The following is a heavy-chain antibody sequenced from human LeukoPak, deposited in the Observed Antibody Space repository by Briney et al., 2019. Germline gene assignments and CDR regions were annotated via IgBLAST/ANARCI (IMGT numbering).Heavy chain of an antibody. D-gene: IGHD3-22*01. J-gene: IGHJ3*02. CDR3: ARGPSDSSGYRHI. CDR1: AFTFSSYA. V-gene: IGHV3-23*01. Sequence: PGGSLRLSCAASAFTFSSYAMSWVRQAPGKGLEWVSGISGSGGSTYYPDSVKGRFTISRDNSKNTLYLQMNSLRAEDTAVYYCARGPSDSSGYRHIWGQGTMVTVSS. CDR2: ISGSGGST.